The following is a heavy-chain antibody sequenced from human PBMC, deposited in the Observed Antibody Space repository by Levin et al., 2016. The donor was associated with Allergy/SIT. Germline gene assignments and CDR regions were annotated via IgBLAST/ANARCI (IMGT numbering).Heavy chain of an antibody. Sequence: GESLKISCAASGFTFSSYGMHWVRQAPGKGLEWVAVIWYDGSNKYYADSVKGRFTISRDNSKNTLYLQMNSLRAEDTAVYYCARDGGGLRFLEWLYGMDVWGQGTTVTVSS. J-gene: IGHJ6*02. CDR3: ARDGGGLRFLEWLYGMDV. CDR1: GFTFSSYG. CDR2: IWYDGSNK. D-gene: IGHD3-3*01. V-gene: IGHV3-33*01.